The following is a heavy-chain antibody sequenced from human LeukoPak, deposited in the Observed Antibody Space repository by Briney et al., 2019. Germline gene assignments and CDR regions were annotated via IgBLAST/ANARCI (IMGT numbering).Heavy chain of an antibody. D-gene: IGHD3-3*01. Sequence: GGSLRLSCAASGFTFSDYYMSWIRQAPGKGLEWVANIKQDGSEKYYVDSVKGRFTISRDNAKNSLYLQMNSLRAEDTAVYYCARVSPLYCDFWSGYYPYYGMDVWGQGTTVTVSS. CDR1: GFTFSDYY. J-gene: IGHJ6*02. CDR3: ARVSPLYCDFWSGYYPYYGMDV. V-gene: IGHV3-7*01. CDR2: IKQDGSEK.